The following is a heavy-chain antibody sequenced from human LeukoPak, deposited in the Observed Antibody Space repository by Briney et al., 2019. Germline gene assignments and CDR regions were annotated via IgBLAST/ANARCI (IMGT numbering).Heavy chain of an antibody. CDR1: GFTFSSYA. Sequence: GGSLRLSCAASGFTFSSYAMSWVRQAPGKGLEWVPAISGSGATTYSADSVKGRFTISRDNSKNTLYLQMDSLRAEDTAIYYCAKHSSGYYYFDYWGQGTLVTVSS. J-gene: IGHJ4*02. CDR2: ISGSGATT. D-gene: IGHD3-22*01. CDR3: AKHSSGYYYFDY. V-gene: IGHV3-23*01.